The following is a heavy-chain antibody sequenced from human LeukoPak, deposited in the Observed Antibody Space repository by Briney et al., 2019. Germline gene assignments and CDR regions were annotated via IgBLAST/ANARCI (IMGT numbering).Heavy chain of an antibody. J-gene: IGHJ4*02. V-gene: IGHV4-61*01. CDR2: IYYSGST. Sequence: PSETLSLTCTVSGGSVSSGSYYWSWIWQPPGKGLEWIGSIYYSGSTNYNPSLKSRVTISVDTSKNQFSLKLSSVTAADTAVYYCAGDSSGYIIFDYWGQGTLVTVSS. CDR1: GGSVSSGSYY. CDR3: AGDSSGYIIFDY. D-gene: IGHD3-22*01.